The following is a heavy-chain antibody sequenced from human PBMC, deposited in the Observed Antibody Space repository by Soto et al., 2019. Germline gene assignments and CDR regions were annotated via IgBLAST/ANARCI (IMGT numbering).Heavy chain of an antibody. J-gene: IGHJ6*02. CDR3: ASSHVWFKKYYYYGMDI. CDR1: GYTFTGSY. Sequence: GSSVKVSCKAPGYTFTGSYMPWVRQATKQGLEWMGWINPNSGGTNYAQKFQGRVTMTMDTSISTAYMELSRLRSDDTAVSYSASSHVWFKKYYYYGMDIWGQGTTDTVSS. CDR2: INPNSGGT. D-gene: IGHD2-21*01. V-gene: IGHV1-2*02.